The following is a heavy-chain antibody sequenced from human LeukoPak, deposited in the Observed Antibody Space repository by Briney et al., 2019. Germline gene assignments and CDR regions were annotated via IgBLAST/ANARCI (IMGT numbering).Heavy chain of an antibody. V-gene: IGHV1-2*02. Sequence: ASVKVSCKASGYTFTNYDINWVRQAPGQGLEWMGWINPNSGGTNYAQRFQGRVTMTRDTSISTAYMEMSRLRSDDTAVYYCARLTTTVTSFDYWGQGTLVTVSS. J-gene: IGHJ4*02. CDR1: GYTFTNYD. D-gene: IGHD4-17*01. CDR3: ARLTTTVTSFDY. CDR2: INPNSGGT.